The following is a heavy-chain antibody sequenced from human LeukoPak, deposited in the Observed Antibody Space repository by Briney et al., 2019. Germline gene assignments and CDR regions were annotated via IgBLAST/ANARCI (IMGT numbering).Heavy chain of an antibody. CDR2: IIPIFCTS. CDR3: ARGPYDFWSGYWVY. D-gene: IGHD3-3*01. CDR1: EGTFTGYA. Sequence: APVKVSCKASEGTFTGYAISWVRRAPGQAREGWGGIIPIFCTSNYAQKFQGRVTITTDESTSTAYMELSRLRSEVTAVYYCARGPYDFWSGYWVYWGRGTLVTVSS. J-gene: IGHJ4*02. V-gene: IGHV1-69*05.